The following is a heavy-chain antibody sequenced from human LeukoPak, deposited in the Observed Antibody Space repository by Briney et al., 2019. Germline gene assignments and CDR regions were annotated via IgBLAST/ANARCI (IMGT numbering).Heavy chain of an antibody. V-gene: IGHV3-20*04. CDR2: INWNGGST. D-gene: IGHD4-17*01. CDR3: ARDRGYYGDDDFDY. Sequence: RPGGSLRLSCAASGFTFSSYGMHWVRQAPGKGLGWVSGINWNGGSTGYADSVKGRFTISRDNAKSSLYLQMNSLRAEDTALYYCARDRGYYGDDDFDYWGQGTLVTVSS. CDR1: GFTFSSYG. J-gene: IGHJ4*02.